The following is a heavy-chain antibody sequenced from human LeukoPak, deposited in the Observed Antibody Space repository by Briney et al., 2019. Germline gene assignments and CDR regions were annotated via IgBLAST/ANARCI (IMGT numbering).Heavy chain of an antibody. CDR1: GFTFSSYS. Sequence: PRGSLRLSCAASGFTFSSYSMNWVRQAPGKGLEWVSSISSSSSYIYYADSVKGRFTISRDNAKNSLYLQMNSLRAEDTAVYYCARVYCSSTSCPNHDAFDIWGQGTMVTVSS. CDR3: ARVYCSSTSCPNHDAFDI. D-gene: IGHD2-2*01. J-gene: IGHJ3*02. CDR2: ISSSSSYI. V-gene: IGHV3-21*01.